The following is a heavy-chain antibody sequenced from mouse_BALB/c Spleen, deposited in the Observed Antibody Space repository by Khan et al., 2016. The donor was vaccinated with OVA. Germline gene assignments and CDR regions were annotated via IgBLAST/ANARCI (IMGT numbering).Heavy chain of an antibody. V-gene: IGHV1S137*01. CDR1: GYTFTDYA. Sequence: QVQLQQSGAELVRPGVSVKISCKGSGYTFTDYAMHWVKQSHAKSLEWIGVISTYYGDADYNQRLQGKASMTVDKSSSTASTERTTLKSADSAIYYCARCGRFAYWGQGTLVTVSA. CDR2: ISTYYGDA. CDR3: ARCGRFAY. J-gene: IGHJ3*01.